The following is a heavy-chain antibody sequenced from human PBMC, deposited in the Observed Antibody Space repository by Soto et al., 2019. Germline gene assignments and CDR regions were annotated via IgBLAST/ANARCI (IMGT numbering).Heavy chain of an antibody. CDR3: AREIRIAAAGPLPWYYYGMDV. CDR2: ISSSSSYT. D-gene: IGHD6-13*01. Sequence: GGSLRLSCAASGFTFSDYYMSWIRQAPGKGLEWVSYISSSSSYTNYADSVKGRFTISRDNAKNSLYLQMNSLRAEDTAVYYCAREIRIAAAGPLPWYYYGMDVWGQGTTVTVSS. J-gene: IGHJ6*02. V-gene: IGHV3-11*06. CDR1: GFTFSDYY.